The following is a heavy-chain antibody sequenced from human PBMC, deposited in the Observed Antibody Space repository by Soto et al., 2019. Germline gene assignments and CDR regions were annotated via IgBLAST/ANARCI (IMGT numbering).Heavy chain of an antibody. CDR1: DTTYW. CDR3: ARLVNYYFGMDV. CDR2: IYPGDSDT. V-gene: IGHV5-51*01. Sequence: GESLKISCKASDTTYWIGWVRQKPGKGLEWMGIIYPGDSDTKYSPSFQGQVTISVDKSISTAYLHWSSLKASDTATYYCARLVNYYFGMDVWGLGTTVTVSS. J-gene: IGHJ6*02.